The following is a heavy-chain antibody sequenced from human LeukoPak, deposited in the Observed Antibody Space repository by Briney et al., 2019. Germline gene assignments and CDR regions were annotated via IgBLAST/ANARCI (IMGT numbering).Heavy chain of an antibody. D-gene: IGHD3-22*01. J-gene: IGHJ4*02. CDR1: GGSISSYY. V-gene: IGHV4-59*01. CDR3: SVSSGYSPFDY. CDR2: IYYSGST. Sequence: SETLSLTCTVSGGSISSYYWSWIRQPPGKGLEWIGYIYYSGSTNYNPSLKSRVTISVDTSKNQFSLKLSSVTAADTAVYYCSVSSGYSPFDYWGQGTLVTVSS.